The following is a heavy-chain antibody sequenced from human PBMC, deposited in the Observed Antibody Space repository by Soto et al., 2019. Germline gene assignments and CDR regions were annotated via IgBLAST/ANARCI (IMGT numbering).Heavy chain of an antibody. Sequence: AGGSLRLSCAASGFTSSSFGINWARKAPGKGLEWVAVISYDGSNKYYADSVKGRFTISRDNSKNTLYLQMNSLRAEDTAVYYCARRIAAAGTWYYYGMDVWGQGTTVTVSS. J-gene: IGHJ6*02. V-gene: IGHV3-30-3*01. D-gene: IGHD6-13*01. CDR2: ISYDGSNK. CDR1: GFTSSSFG. CDR3: ARRIAAAGTWYYYGMDV.